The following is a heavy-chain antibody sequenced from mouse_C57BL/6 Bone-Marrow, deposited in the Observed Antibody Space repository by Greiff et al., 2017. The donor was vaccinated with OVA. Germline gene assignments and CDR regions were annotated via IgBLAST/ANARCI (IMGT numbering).Heavy chain of an antibody. D-gene: IGHD3-2*02. CDR3: ARQGGSGPSAWFAY. CDR2: INSDGGST. CDR1: EYEFPSHD. V-gene: IGHV5-2*01. J-gene: IGHJ3*01. Sequence: EVMLVESGGGLVQPGESLKLSCESNEYEFPSHDMSWVRKTPEKRLELVAAINSDGGSTYYPDTMERRFIISRDNTKRTLYLQMSSLRSEDTALYYCARQGGSGPSAWFAYWGQGTLVTVSA.